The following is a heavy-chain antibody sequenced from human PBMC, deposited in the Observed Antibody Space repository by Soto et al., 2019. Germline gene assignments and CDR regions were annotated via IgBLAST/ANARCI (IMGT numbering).Heavy chain of an antibody. CDR3: ARDKCSGSSCYCSH. J-gene: IGHJ4*02. CDR1: GFTFSSKT. D-gene: IGHD2-15*01. V-gene: IGHV3-21*01. Sequence: KPGGSLRLSCAASGFTFSSKTMTWVRQAPGKGLEWVSSISGSSTFVYYADSVKGRFTISRDNANNSLSLQMNSLRADDTAVYYCARDKCSGSSCYCSHWGQGTLLTVYS. CDR2: ISGSSTFV.